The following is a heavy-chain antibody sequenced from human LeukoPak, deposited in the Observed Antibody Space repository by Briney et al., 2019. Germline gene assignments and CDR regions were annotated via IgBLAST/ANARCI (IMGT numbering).Heavy chain of an antibody. CDR2: ISGSGGST. V-gene: IGHV3-23*01. J-gene: IGHJ4*02. CDR1: GFTFSSYD. D-gene: IGHD3-10*02. Sequence: GGSLRLSCAASGFTFSSYDMSWVRQAPGKGLEWVSIISGSGGSTYYADSVKGRFTISRDNSKNTLYLQMNSLRAEDTAVYYCAREGILRWGFDYWGQGTLVTVSS. CDR3: AREGILRWGFDY.